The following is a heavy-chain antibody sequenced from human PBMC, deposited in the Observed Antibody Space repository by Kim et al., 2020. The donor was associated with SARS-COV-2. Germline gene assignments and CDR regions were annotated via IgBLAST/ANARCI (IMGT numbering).Heavy chain of an antibody. CDR3: VRGRGSYYFDS. CDR2: I. D-gene: IGHD1-26*01. J-gene: IGHJ4*02. Sequence: ISYADSGKGRFFISRDNAQSSVYLQLNSLRADDTAVYYCVRGRGSYYFDSWGQGTLVTVSS. V-gene: IGHV3-48*03.